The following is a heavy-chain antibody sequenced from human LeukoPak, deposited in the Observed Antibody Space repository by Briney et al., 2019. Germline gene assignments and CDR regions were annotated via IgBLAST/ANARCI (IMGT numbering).Heavy chain of an antibody. J-gene: IGHJ3*02. CDR1: GGSISSSNSY. Sequence: SETLSLTCIVSGGSISSSNSYWGWIRQPPGKGLEWIGSIYYSGNTYYNSSLKSRVTISIDTSKNQFSLKLSSVTAADTAVYYCADQGTYYDYVWGSYRPGAFDIWGQGTMVTVSS. CDR2: IYYSGNT. CDR3: ADQGTYYDYVWGSYRPGAFDI. V-gene: IGHV4-39*07. D-gene: IGHD3-16*02.